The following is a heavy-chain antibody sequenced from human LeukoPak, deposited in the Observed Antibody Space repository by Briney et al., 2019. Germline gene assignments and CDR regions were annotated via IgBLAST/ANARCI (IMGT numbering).Heavy chain of an antibody. CDR2: ISSSSSYI. D-gene: IGHD5-18*01. J-gene: IGHJ4*02. V-gene: IGHV3-21*01. CDR3: ARHLSGVTGYTYGRGIDY. Sequence: GGSLRLSCAASGFTFSSYSMNWVRQAPGKGLEWVSSISSSSSYIYHADSVKGRFTISRDNAKTSLYLHMNSLRAEDTAVYYCARHLSGVTGYTYGRGIDYWGQGTLVTVSS. CDR1: GFTFSSYS.